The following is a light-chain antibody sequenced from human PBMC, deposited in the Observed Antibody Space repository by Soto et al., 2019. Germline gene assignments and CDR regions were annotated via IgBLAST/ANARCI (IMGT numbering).Light chain of an antibody. J-gene: IGLJ2*01. CDR2: AVS. CDR3: FSYAVISTLA. Sequence: QSVLTQPASVSGSPGQSITISCTGTSSDVGAYNLVSWYQHQPGNAPKLLIFAVSKRPSGVSTRFSGSKSGNTASLTISGLQAEDEADYYCFSYAVISTLAFGGGTKVTVL. V-gene: IGLV2-23*02. CDR1: SSDVGAYNL.